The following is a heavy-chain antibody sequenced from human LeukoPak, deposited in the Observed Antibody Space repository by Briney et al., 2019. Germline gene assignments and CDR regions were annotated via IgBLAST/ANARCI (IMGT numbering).Heavy chain of an antibody. CDR1: GYTFTGYY. V-gene: IGHV1-2*06. CDR3: AREAYDSSGYYYRAFDI. D-gene: IGHD3-22*01. CDR2: INPNSGGT. J-gene: IGHJ3*02. Sequence: GASVNVSCEASGYTFTGYYMHWVRQAPGQGLEWMGRINPNSGGTNYAQKFQGRVTMTRDTSISTAYMELSRLRSDDTAVYYCAREAYDSSGYYYRAFDIWGQGTMVTVSS.